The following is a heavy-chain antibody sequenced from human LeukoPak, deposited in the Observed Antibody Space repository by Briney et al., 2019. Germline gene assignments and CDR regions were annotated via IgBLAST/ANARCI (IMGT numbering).Heavy chain of an antibody. CDR2: INHSEGT. Sequence: PSETLSLTCAVYGGSLSGYYWSWIRQPPGKGLEWIGEINHSEGTNYNPSLKSRVTISVDTSKNQFSLKLSPVTAADTAVYYCARHPSGGNPLEWWGQGTLVTVSS. J-gene: IGHJ4*02. CDR3: ARHPSGGNPLEW. V-gene: IGHV4-34*01. D-gene: IGHD4-23*01. CDR1: GGSLSGYY.